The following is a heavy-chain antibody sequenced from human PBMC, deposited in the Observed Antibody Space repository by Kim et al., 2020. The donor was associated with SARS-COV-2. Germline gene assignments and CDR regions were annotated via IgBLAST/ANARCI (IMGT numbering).Heavy chain of an antibody. J-gene: IGHJ4*02. CDR3: VKGDILTGYNSSFDC. V-gene: IGHV3-9*01. CDR1: GFRFDEYA. D-gene: IGHD3-9*01. Sequence: GGSLTLSCAASGFRFDEYAMHWVRQVPGKGLEWVSGISSNSNNIGCADSVKGRFTISRDNAKNSLYLQMNSLRTEDTALYYCVKGDILTGYNSSFDCWGQGTLVTVSS. CDR2: ISSNSNNI.